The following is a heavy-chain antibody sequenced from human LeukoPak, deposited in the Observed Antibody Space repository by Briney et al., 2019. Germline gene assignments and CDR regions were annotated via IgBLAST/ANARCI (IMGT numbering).Heavy chain of an antibody. CDR2: IYYSGST. J-gene: IGHJ5*02. CDR3: ARVPPHLVTTPFDP. CDR1: GGSISSSSYY. V-gene: IGHV4-39*07. D-gene: IGHD4-17*01. Sequence: ETLSLTCTVSGGSISSSSYYWGWVRQPPGKGLEWIGSIYYSGSTYYNPSLKSRVTISVDTSKNQFSLKLSSVTAADTAVYYCARVPPHLVTTPFDPWGQGTLVTVSS.